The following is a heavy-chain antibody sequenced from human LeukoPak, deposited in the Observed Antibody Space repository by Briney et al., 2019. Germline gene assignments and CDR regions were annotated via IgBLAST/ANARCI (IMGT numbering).Heavy chain of an antibody. CDR3: VREGRGRSGTNAYDI. CDR1: GFSFSRYE. J-gene: IGHJ3*02. D-gene: IGHD6-19*01. V-gene: IGHV3-13*01. CDR2: IGTSGDT. Sequence: GGSLGLSCASSGFSFSRYEMHWVRQGTGKRLEWVSAIGTSGDTFYAGSVKGRFTISRENAKDSLYLQMNSLSAGDTAVYYRVREGRGRSGTNAYDIWGQGTVVSVST.